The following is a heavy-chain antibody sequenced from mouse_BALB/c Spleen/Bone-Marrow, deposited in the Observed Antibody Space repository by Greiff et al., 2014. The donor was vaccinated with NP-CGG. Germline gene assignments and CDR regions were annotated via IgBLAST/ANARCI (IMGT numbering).Heavy chain of an antibody. CDR3: ARFPMDY. CDR1: GFTFTDSY. J-gene: IGHJ4*01. CDR2: IRNKAYDYTT. Sequence: DVMLVESGGGLVQTGGSLRLSCTTSGFTFTDSYMSWVRQPPGKALEWLGFIRNKAYDYTTEYSASVKGRFTISRDSSQSILYLQMNTLRPEDSATYYCARFPMDYWGQGTSVTVSS. V-gene: IGHV7-3*02.